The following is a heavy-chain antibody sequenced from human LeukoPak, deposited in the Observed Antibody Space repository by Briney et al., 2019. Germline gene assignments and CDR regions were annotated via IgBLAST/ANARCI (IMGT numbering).Heavy chain of an antibody. V-gene: IGHV3-48*02. D-gene: IGHD2-21*02. CDR2: ISSRSSTI. CDR3: ARDLVLVTTSPRGNFDY. CDR1: GFNLNSYS. Sequence: GGSLRLSCAASGFNLNSYSMNWVRQAPGTGLEWVSYISSRSSTIYYADSVKGRFTISRDNAKHSLYLQMNSLRDEDTAVYYCARDLVLVTTSPRGNFDYWGQGTLVTVSS. J-gene: IGHJ4*02.